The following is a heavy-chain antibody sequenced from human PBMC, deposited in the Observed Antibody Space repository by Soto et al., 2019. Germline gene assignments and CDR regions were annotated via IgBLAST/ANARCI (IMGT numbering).Heavy chain of an antibody. CDR3: ARHLTEDSLSGSYYYYYGMDV. D-gene: IGHD1-26*01. J-gene: IGHJ6*02. CDR1: GFTFSSYS. V-gene: IGHV3-21*01. CDR2: ISSSSSYI. Sequence: GESLKISCAASGFTFSSYSMNWVRQAPGKGLEWVSSISSSSSYIYYADSVKGRFTISRDNAKNSLYLQMNSLRAEDTAVYYCARHLTEDSLSGSYYYYYGMDVWGQGTTVTVSS.